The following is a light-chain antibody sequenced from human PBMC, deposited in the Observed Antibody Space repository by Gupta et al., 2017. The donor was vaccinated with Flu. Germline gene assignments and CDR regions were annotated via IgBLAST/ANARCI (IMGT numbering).Light chain of an antibody. CDR1: QSVSSNY. CDR3: QQYGRSPGLS. Sequence: IVLTQSPGTLSLSPGERATLSCRASQSVSSNYLVWYQQKPGQAPRLLIYGASSRATGIPDRFSGSGSGTDFTLTISRLEPEDFAVYYCQQYGRSPGLSFGGGTKVEIK. V-gene: IGKV3-20*01. CDR2: GAS. J-gene: IGKJ4*01.